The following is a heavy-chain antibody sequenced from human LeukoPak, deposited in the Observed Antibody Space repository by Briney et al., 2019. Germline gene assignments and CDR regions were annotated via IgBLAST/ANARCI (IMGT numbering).Heavy chain of an antibody. Sequence: GGSLRLSCAASGFSFSSSAMAWVRQAPGKGLGWVSSISSSSSYIYYADSVKGRFTISRDNAKNSLYLQMNSLRAEDTAVYYCARDLSIAGALDAFDIWGQGTMVTVSS. CDR2: ISSSSSYI. V-gene: IGHV3-21*01. CDR1: GFSFSSSA. D-gene: IGHD6-6*01. CDR3: ARDLSIAGALDAFDI. J-gene: IGHJ3*02.